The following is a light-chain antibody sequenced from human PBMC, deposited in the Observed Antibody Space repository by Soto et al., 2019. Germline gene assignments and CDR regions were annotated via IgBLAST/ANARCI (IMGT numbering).Light chain of an antibody. CDR3: QQRSNWPQWT. V-gene: IGKV3-11*01. CDR2: GAS. Sequence: EIVLTQSPGILSLSPGERATLACRASQSISSYHLACYQQIPCQSPRRCSYGASSRSTGVPDRFSGGGSGTDFTLTTSSLEPEDFAVYYCQQRSNWPQWTFGQGTKVEIK. CDR1: QSISSY. J-gene: IGKJ1*01.